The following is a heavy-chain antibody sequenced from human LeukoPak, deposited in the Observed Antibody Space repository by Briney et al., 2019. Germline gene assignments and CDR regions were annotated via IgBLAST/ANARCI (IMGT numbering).Heavy chain of an antibody. CDR2: ISYDGSNK. CDR1: GFTFSSYG. J-gene: IGHJ3*02. CDR3: AKDMEQQAFDI. D-gene: IGHD6-13*01. Sequence: SGGSLRLSCAGSGFTFSSYGMHWVRQAPGKGLEWVAVISYDGSNKYYADSVKGRFTISRDNSKNTLYLQMNSLRAEDTAVYYCAKDMEQQAFDIWGQGTMVTVSS. V-gene: IGHV3-30*18.